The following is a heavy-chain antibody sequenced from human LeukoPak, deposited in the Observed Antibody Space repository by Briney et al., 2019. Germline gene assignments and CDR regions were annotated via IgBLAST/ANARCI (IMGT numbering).Heavy chain of an antibody. CDR2: IYHSGTT. CDR1: GGSISSGGYY. J-gene: IGHJ4*02. Sequence: SETLSLTCTVSGGSISSGGYYWSWIRQHPGKGLEWIGYIYHSGTTYYNPSLQSRVTMSVDTSKNQFSLKLSSVTAVDTAVYYCARKENVYYYFDYWGQGTLVTVSS. D-gene: IGHD3-10*01. V-gene: IGHV4-31*03. CDR3: ARKENVYYYFDY.